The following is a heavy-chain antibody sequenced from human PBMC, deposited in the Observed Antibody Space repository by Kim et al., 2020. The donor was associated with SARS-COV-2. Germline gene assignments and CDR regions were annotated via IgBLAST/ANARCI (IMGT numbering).Heavy chain of an antibody. D-gene: IGHD3-3*01. Sequence: SETLSLTCTVSGGSISSGGYYWSWIRQHPGKGLEWIGYIYYSGSTYYNPSLKSRVTISVDTSKNQFSLKLSSVTAADTAVYYCARDSGFWSGYCNFDYWGQGTLVTVSS. CDR2: IYYSGST. J-gene: IGHJ4*02. CDR1: GGSISSGGYY. CDR3: ARDSGFWSGYCNFDY. V-gene: IGHV4-31*03.